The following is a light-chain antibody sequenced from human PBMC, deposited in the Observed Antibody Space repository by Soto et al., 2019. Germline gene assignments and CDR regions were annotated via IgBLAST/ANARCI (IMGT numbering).Light chain of an antibody. V-gene: IGLV1-40*01. Sequence: QSALTQPPSLSGAPGQTITISCTGSSSNIGAGSDVHWFQHLPGTAPKVLIYGNNNRPSGVPDRFSGSKSGTSGSLAITGLQAEDEADYYCQSYDSSRRAWVFGGGTQLTVL. J-gene: IGLJ3*02. CDR2: GNN. CDR3: QSYDSSRRAWV. CDR1: SSNIGAGSD.